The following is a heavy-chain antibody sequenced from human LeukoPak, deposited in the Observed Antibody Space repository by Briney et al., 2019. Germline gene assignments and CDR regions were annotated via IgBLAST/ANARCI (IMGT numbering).Heavy chain of an antibody. J-gene: IGHJ3*02. V-gene: IGHV3-7*01. CDR2: IKQDGSEK. Sequence: GGSLRLSCAASGFTFSSYWMSWVRQAPGKGLEWVANIKQDGSEKYYVDSVRGRFTISRDNAKNSLYLQMNSLRAEDTAVYYCARERWLQLGRFDIWGQGTMVTVSS. CDR1: GFTFSSYW. CDR3: ARERWLQLGRFDI. D-gene: IGHD5-24*01.